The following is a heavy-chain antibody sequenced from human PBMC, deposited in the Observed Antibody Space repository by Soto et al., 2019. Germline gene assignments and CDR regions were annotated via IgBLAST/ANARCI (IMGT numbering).Heavy chain of an antibody. CDR2: ISYDGSNK. CDR1: GFTFSSYG. V-gene: IGHV3-30*18. CDR3: AKDRVGSGFDY. Sequence: SGGSLRLSCAASGFTFSSYGMHWVRQAPGKGLEWVAVISYDGSNKYYADSVKGRFTISRDNSKNTLYLQMNSLRAEDTAVYYCAKDRVGSGFDYWGQGTLVTVSS. J-gene: IGHJ4*02. D-gene: IGHD6-19*01.